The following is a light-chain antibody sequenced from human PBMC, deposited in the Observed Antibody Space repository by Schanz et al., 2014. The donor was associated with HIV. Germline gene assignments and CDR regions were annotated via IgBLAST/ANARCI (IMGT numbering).Light chain of an antibody. CDR3: AAWDDSLNGHVV. CDR2: DVT. V-gene: IGLV2-14*01. CDR1: SSDVGGYNY. Sequence: QSALTQPASVSGSPGQSITISCTGTSSDVGGYNYVSWYQQRPGKAPKLMIYDVTKRPSGVPDRFSGSKSGNTASLTISGLQAEDEADYHCAAWDDSLNGHVVFGGGTKLTVL. J-gene: IGLJ2*01.